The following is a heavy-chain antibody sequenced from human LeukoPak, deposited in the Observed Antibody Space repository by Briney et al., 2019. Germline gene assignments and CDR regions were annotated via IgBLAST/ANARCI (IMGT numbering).Heavy chain of an antibody. Sequence: GGSLRLSCAASGFTFSKYGMHWVRQAPGKGLEWVAVISYDGSNKYYADSVKGRFTISRDNSKNTLYLQMNSLRAEDTAVYYCAKDLGVCSSTSCYPGGFDYWGQGTLVTVSS. CDR1: GFTFSKYG. D-gene: IGHD2-2*01. CDR3: AKDLGVCSSTSCYPGGFDY. CDR2: ISYDGSNK. V-gene: IGHV3-30*18. J-gene: IGHJ4*02.